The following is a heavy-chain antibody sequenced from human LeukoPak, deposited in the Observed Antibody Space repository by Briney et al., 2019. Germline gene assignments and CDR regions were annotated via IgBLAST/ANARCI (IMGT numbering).Heavy chain of an antibody. CDR2: IYFSGGT. CDR1: GDSISSSNCY. CDR3: ARQTGSGLFSLP. J-gene: IGHJ4*02. Sequence: SETLSLTCTVSGDSISSSNCYWGWLRQPPGKGLERIGSIYFSGGTYYNASPKSLVTISVDTSKNQFSLKVSSVTAADTAVYYCARQTGSGLFSLPGGQGTLVTVSS. V-gene: IGHV4-39*01. D-gene: IGHD3-10*01.